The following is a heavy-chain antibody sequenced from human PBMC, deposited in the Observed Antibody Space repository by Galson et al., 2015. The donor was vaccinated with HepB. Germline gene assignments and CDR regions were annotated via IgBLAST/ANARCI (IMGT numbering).Heavy chain of an antibody. CDR1: GFTFSSYA. CDR3: ARDIVVVVAATRGGLDY. CDR2: ISYDGSNK. V-gene: IGHV3-30*04. D-gene: IGHD2-15*01. J-gene: IGHJ4*02. Sequence: SLRLSCAASGFTFSSYAMHWVRQAPGKGLEWVAVISYDGSNKYYADSVKGRFTISRDNSKNTLYLQMNSLRAEDTAVYYCARDIVVVVAATRGGLDYWGQGTLVTVSS.